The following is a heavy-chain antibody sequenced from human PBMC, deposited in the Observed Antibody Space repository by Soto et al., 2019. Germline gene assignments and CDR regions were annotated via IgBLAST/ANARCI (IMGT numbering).Heavy chain of an antibody. CDR2: ISGSGGST. J-gene: IGHJ4*02. V-gene: IGHV3-23*01. CDR3: EKGDTALDY. CDR1: GFTFSSYG. Sequence: VGSLRLSCAASGFTFSSYGMSWVRQAPGKGLEWVSGISGSGGSTYYADSVKGRFTISRDNSKHTLYLQMNSLRAEDTAIYYCEKGDTALDYWGQGTLVTVSS. D-gene: IGHD5-18*01.